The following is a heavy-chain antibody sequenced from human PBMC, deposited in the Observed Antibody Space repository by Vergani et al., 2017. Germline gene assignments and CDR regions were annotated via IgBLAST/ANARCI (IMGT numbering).Heavy chain of an antibody. V-gene: IGHV3-30*18. J-gene: IGHJ4*02. CDR1: GFTFSSYG. Sequence: VQLLESGGGLVQPGGSLRLSCAASGFTFSSYGMHWVRQAPGKGLEWVAVISYDGSNKYYADSVKGRFTISRDNAKNSLYLQMNSLRAEDTALYYCAKDVSPHYSSGWQSHFDYWGQGTLVTVSS. D-gene: IGHD6-19*01. CDR2: ISYDGSNK. CDR3: AKDVSPHYSSGWQSHFDY.